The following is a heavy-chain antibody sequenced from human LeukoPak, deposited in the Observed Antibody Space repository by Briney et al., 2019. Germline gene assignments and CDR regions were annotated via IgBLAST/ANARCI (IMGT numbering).Heavy chain of an antibody. CDR1: GFTVSSNY. D-gene: IGHD3-22*01. Sequence: GGSLRLSCAASGFTVSSNYMSWVRQAPGKGLEWVSVIYSGGSTYYADSVKGRFTISRDNSKNTLYLQMNSLRAEDTAVYYCARDYDSYSSDYWGQGTLVTVSS. J-gene: IGHJ4*02. CDR2: IYSGGST. CDR3: ARDYDSYSSDY. V-gene: IGHV3-66*02.